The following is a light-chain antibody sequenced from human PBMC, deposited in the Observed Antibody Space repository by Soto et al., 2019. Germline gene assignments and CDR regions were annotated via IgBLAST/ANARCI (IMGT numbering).Light chain of an antibody. J-gene: IGLJ2*01. V-gene: IGLV1-40*01. Sequence: QSVLTQPPSVSGAPGQRVTISCTGSGSTIGAGYDVHWYQQLPGTAPKLLIYDNTNRPSGVPDRFSGSKSGASASLAISGLQAEDEADYYCQSHDSSLSVVFGGGTKLTVL. CDR2: DNT. CDR3: QSHDSSLSVV. CDR1: GSTIGAGYD.